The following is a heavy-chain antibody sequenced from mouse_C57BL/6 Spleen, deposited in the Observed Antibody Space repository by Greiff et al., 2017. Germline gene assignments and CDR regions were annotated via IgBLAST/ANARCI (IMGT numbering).Heavy chain of an antibody. V-gene: IGHV1-42*01. Sequence: VQLQQSGPELVKPGASVKISCKASGYSFTGYYMNWVKQSPEKSLEWIGEINPSTGGTTYNQKFKAKATLTVDKSSSTAYMQLKSLTSEDSAVYYCASSREYYAMDYWGQGTSVTVSS. CDR3: ASSREYYAMDY. J-gene: IGHJ4*01. CDR1: GYSFTGYY. CDR2: INPSTGGT.